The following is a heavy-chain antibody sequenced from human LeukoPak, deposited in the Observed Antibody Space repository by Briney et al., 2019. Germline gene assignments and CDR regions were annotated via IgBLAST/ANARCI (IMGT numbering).Heavy chain of an antibody. CDR2: IYYSVST. J-gene: IGHJ4*02. Sequence: PSETLSLTCTVSGGSISSYYWSWIRQPPGKGLEWIGYIYYSVSTNYNPSLKSRVTISVDTSKNQFSLKLSSVTAADTAVYYCARTLCSGGSCYCDYWGQGTLVTVSS. D-gene: IGHD2-15*01. V-gene: IGHV4-59*01. CDR1: GGSISSYY. CDR3: ARTLCSGGSCYCDY.